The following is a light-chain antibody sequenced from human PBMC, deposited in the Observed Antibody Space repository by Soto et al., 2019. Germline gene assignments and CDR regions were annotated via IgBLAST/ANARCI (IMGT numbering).Light chain of an antibody. V-gene: IGKV1-33*01. CDR3: QQSENLPVT. CDR2: DAS. Sequence: DIQMTQSPSSLSASVGDRVTITCQASQDISNHLNWYQQKPGKAPKLLIYDASNLETGVPSRFSGSGSGTDFTFTITSLQPEDVATYYCQQSENLPVTFGPGTKVDIK. CDR1: QDISNH. J-gene: IGKJ3*01.